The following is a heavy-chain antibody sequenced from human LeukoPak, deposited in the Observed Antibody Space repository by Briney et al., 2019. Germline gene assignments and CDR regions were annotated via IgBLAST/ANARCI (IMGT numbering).Heavy chain of an antibody. CDR2: IYHSGST. V-gene: IGHV4-38-2*01. CDR1: GYSISSGYY. Sequence: PSETLSLTCAVSGYSISSGYYWGWIRQPPGKGLEWIGSIYHSGSTYYNPSLKSRVTISVDTSKNQFSLKLSSVTAADTAVYYCATQDFTVTSLADGVGALDIWGQGTMVTVSS. J-gene: IGHJ3*02. CDR3: ATQDFTVTSLADGVGALDI. D-gene: IGHD4-17*01.